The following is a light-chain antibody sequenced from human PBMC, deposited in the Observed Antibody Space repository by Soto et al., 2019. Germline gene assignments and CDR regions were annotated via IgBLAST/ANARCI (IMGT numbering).Light chain of an antibody. CDR1: QSVRSNY. CDR3: QQYAGLPRT. Sequence: EIVLTQSPGTLSLSPGETATLSCRASQSVRSNYLAWYQQKPGQAPRLLIYDASSRATGIPDRFSGSGSDTDFTLTISRLEPEDFAVYYCQQYAGLPRTFAQGSKVDI. V-gene: IGKV3-20*01. J-gene: IGKJ2*01. CDR2: DAS.